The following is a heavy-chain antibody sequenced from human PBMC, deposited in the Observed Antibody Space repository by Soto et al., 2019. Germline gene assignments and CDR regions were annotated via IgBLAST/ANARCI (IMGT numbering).Heavy chain of an antibody. D-gene: IGHD6-6*01. CDR1: DGNFIGYD. J-gene: IGHJ4*02. V-gene: IGHV4-34*01. CDR3: AKGGEYSSSSCFDF. Sequence: PLETLSLTYTVSDGNFIGYDWSWISQTTGKGLEWIGEINHSGSTNYNPSIKSRVTISVDTSKNQFSLKLSSVTAADTAVYYCAKGGEYSSSSCFDFWGQGTLVTVSS. CDR2: INHSGST.